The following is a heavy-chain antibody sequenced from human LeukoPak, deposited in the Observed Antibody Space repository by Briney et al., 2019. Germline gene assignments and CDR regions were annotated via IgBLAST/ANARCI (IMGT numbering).Heavy chain of an antibody. Sequence: SETLSLTCAVSGGSISSGGYSWTWIRQPPGKGLECIGHIYYSGTTYYNPSLKSRVTISLDTSKNQFSLSLTSVTAADTAVYYCARGSSSWLDYYIDVWAKGTTVTVSS. J-gene: IGHJ6*03. CDR1: GGSISSGGYS. CDR3: ARGSSSWLDYYIDV. CDR2: IYYSGTT. D-gene: IGHD6-13*01. V-gene: IGHV4-30-4*07.